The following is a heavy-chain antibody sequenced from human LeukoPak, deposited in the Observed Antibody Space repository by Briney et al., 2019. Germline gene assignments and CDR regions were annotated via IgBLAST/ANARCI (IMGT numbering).Heavy chain of an antibody. CDR3: ATGARGAYCGGDCYSGWYFDL. CDR1: GYTLTELS. Sequence: GASVKVSCKVSGYTLTELSMHWVRQAPGKGLEWMGGFDPEDGETIYAQKFQGRVTMTEDTSTDTAYMELSSLRSEDTAVYYCATGARGAYCGGDCYSGWYFDLWGRGTLVTVSS. V-gene: IGHV1-24*01. CDR2: FDPEDGET. D-gene: IGHD2-21*02. J-gene: IGHJ2*01.